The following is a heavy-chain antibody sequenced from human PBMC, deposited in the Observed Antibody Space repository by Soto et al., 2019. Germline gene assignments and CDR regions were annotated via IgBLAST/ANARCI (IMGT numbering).Heavy chain of an antibody. D-gene: IGHD2-15*01. CDR1: GGSFSGYY. Sequence: QVQLQQWGAGLLKPSETLSLTCAVYGGSFSGYYWSWIRQPPGKGLEWIGEINHSGSTNYNPSLKSRVTISVDTSKTQFSLKLSSVTAADTAVYYCARATYRRGMDVWGQGTTVTVSS. V-gene: IGHV4-34*01. CDR3: ARATYRRGMDV. CDR2: INHSGST. J-gene: IGHJ6*02.